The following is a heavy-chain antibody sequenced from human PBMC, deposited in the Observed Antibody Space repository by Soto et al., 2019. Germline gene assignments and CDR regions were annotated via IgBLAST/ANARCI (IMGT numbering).Heavy chain of an antibody. D-gene: IGHD6-13*01. Sequence: GGSLRLSCAASGFTFSSYAMSWVRQAPGKGLEWVSAISGSGGSTYYADSVKGRFTISRDNSKNTLYLQMNSLRAEDTAVYYCAKDNASPVAAAGKEGANDAFDIWGQGTMVTVSS. V-gene: IGHV3-23*01. CDR2: ISGSGGST. J-gene: IGHJ3*02. CDR3: AKDNASPVAAAGKEGANDAFDI. CDR1: GFTFSSYA.